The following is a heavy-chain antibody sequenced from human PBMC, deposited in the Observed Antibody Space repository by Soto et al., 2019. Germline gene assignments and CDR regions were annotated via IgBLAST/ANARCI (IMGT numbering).Heavy chain of an antibody. V-gene: IGHV4-31*01. J-gene: IGHJ6*02. Sequence: QVQLQESGPGLVKPSQTLSLTCTVSGGSISSGGYYWSWIRQHPGKGLEWIGYIYYSGSTYYNPSLKSLVTISVDTSKNQFALKLSSVTAADTAVYYCAREAWFGETHYYYYGMDVWGQGTTVTVSS. D-gene: IGHD3-10*01. CDR2: IYYSGST. CDR3: AREAWFGETHYYYYGMDV. CDR1: GGSISSGGYY.